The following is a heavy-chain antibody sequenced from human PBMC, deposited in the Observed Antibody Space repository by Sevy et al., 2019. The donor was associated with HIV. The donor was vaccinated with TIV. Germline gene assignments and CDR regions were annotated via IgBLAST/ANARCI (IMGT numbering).Heavy chain of an antibody. CDR3: AKDYDL. Sequence: GESLKISCAASGFSFSNAWMSWVRQAPGKGLEWVSAISGSGGSTYYADSVKGRFTISRDNSKNTLYLQMNSLRAEDTAVYYCAKDYDLRGQGTLVTVSS. V-gene: IGHV3-23*01. CDR2: ISGSGGST. J-gene: IGHJ4*02. CDR1: GFSFSNAW. D-gene: IGHD3-16*01.